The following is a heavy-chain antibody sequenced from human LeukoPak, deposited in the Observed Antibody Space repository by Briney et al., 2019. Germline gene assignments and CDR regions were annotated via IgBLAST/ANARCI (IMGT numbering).Heavy chain of an antibody. CDR1: GGSISSSSYY. V-gene: IGHV4-39*01. J-gene: IGHJ4*02. Sequence: SETLSLTCTVSGGSISSSSYYWGWIRQPPGKGLEWIGSIYYSGSTYYNPSLKSRVTISVDTSKNQFSLKLSSVTAADTAVYYCAKVPDYGGNQPFDYWGQGTLVTVSS. CDR2: IYYSGST. D-gene: IGHD4-23*01. CDR3: AKVPDYGGNQPFDY.